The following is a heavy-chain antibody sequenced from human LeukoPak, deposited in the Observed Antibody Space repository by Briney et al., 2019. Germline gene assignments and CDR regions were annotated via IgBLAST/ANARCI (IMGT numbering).Heavy chain of an antibody. Sequence: ETLSLTCTVSGGSISSGGYYWSWIRQHPGKGLEWVASIKGDGSEKYYVDSVKGRFTISRDNAKNSLYLQMNSLRAEDTAVYYCARDRGWRSSGYYLYYFDFWGQGTLVTVSS. D-gene: IGHD3-22*01. V-gene: IGHV3-7*01. CDR3: ARDRGWRSSGYYLYYFDF. CDR1: GGSISSGGYY. J-gene: IGHJ4*02. CDR2: IKGDGSEK.